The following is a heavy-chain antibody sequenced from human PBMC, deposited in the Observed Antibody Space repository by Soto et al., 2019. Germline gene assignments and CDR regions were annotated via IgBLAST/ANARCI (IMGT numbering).Heavy chain of an antibody. CDR3: AREGIAIAAAGTSGWFDP. CDR1: GGSFSGYY. CDR2: INHSGST. Sequence: KPSETLSLTCAVYGGSFSGYYWSWIRQPPGKGLEWIGEINHSGSTNYNPSLKSRVTISVDTSKNQFSLKLSSVTAADTAVYYCAREGIAIAAAGTSGWFDPWGQGTLVTVSS. J-gene: IGHJ5*02. D-gene: IGHD6-13*01. V-gene: IGHV4-34*01.